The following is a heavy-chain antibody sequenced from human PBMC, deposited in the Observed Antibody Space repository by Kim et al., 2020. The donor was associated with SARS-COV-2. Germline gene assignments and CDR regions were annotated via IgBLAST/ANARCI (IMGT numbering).Heavy chain of an antibody. CDR1: GFTFSSYA. Sequence: GGSLRLSCSASGFTFSSYAMHWVRQAPGKGLEYVSAISSNGGSTYYADSVKGRFTISRDNSKNTLYLQMSSLRAEDTAVYYCVKDRRYTDSQWGAFDIWGQGTMVTVSS. V-gene: IGHV3-64D*09. CDR3: VKDRRYTDSQWGAFDI. D-gene: IGHD1-20*01. J-gene: IGHJ3*02. CDR2: ISSNGGST.